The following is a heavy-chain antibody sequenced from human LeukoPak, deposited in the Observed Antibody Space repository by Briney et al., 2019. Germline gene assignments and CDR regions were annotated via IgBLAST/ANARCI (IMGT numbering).Heavy chain of an antibody. V-gene: IGHV3-23*01. CDR1: GFTFSSYA. Sequence: PGGSLRISCAASGFTFSSYAMSWVRQAPGKGLEWVSVVTGGGEKTYYADFVKGRFTIARDNSKSTLYLQMNSLRAEDTAVYYCAKVPITVTRNFDYWGQGTLVTVSS. CDR2: VTGGGEKT. J-gene: IGHJ4*02. D-gene: IGHD4-17*01. CDR3: AKVPITVTRNFDY.